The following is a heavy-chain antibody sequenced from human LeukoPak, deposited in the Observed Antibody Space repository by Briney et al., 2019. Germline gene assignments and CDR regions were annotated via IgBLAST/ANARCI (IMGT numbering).Heavy chain of an antibody. CDR1: GGTFSSYA. D-gene: IGHD2-2*02. J-gene: IGHJ4*02. V-gene: IGHV1-69*05. CDR3: ARDQDTVHL. Sequence: SVKVSCKASGGTFSSYAISWVRQAPGRGLEWMGRVIPIFGTANYAQKFQGRATITTDESTSTAYMELSSLRSEDTAVSYCARDQDTVHLWGQGTLVTVSS. CDR2: VIPIFGTA.